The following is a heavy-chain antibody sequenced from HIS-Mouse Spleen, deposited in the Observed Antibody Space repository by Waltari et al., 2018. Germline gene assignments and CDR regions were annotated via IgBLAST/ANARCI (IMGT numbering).Heavy chain of an antibody. CDR3: ARESPYSSSWYDWYFDL. Sequence: QLQLQESGPGLVKPSETLSLTCTVSGGSISSSSYYWGWVRQPPGKGLEWSGSIYYSGRTYYTPSLKRRVTLSVDTSKTQFALKLSSVTAADTAVYYCARESPYSSSWYDWYFDLWGRGTLVTVSS. V-gene: IGHV4-39*07. J-gene: IGHJ2*01. CDR2: IYYSGRT. CDR1: GGSISSSSYY. D-gene: IGHD6-13*01.